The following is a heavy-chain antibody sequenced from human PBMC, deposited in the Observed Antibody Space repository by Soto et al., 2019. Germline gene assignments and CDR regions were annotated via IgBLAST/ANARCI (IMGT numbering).Heavy chain of an antibody. J-gene: IGHJ3*02. CDR1: GFTFSSYS. CDR2: ISSSSSYI. CDR3: ARDFLYDFWSGYPAFDI. V-gene: IGHV3-21*01. Sequence: GSLRLSCAASGFTFSSYSMNWVRQAPGKGLEWVSSISSSSSYIYYADSVKGRFTISRDNAKNSLYLQMNSLRAEDTAVYYCARDFLYDFWSGYPAFDIWGQGTMVTVS. D-gene: IGHD3-3*01.